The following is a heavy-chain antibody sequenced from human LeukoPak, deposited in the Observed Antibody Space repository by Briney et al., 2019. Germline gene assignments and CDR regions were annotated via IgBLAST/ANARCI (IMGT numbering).Heavy chain of an antibody. CDR2: IIPIFGPT. Sequence: SVKVSCKASGGSLSSFALNWVRQTPGQGLEWMGGIIPIFGPTNYAQKFQVRVTITADESTNTAYMELNSLRSEDTGVYYCARVMVVAGNGGYFLYWGQGTLVTVSS. CDR3: ARVMVVAGNGGYFLY. V-gene: IGHV1-69*13. D-gene: IGHD2-15*01. J-gene: IGHJ1*01. CDR1: GGSLSSFA.